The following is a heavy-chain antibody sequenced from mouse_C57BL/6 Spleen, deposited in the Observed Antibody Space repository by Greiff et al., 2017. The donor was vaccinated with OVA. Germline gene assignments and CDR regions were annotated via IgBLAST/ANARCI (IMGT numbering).Heavy chain of an antibody. Sequence: QVQLQQSGAELVRPGASVTLSCKASGYTFTDYEMHWVKQTPVHGLEWIGAIDPETGGTAYNQKFKGKAILTADKSSSTAYMELRSLTSEDSAVYYCTRSGSSSYGDYWGQGTTLTVSS. CDR2: IDPETGGT. D-gene: IGHD1-1*01. V-gene: IGHV1-15*01. CDR1: GYTFTDYE. CDR3: TRSGSSSYGDY. J-gene: IGHJ2*01.